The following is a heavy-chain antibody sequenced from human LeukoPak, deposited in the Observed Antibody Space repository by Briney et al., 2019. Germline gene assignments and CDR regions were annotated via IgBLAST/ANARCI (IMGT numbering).Heavy chain of an antibody. CDR1: GFTVSSNY. V-gene: IGHV3-66*01. D-gene: IGHD3-10*01. Sequence: GGSLRLSCAASGFTVSSNYMSWVRQAPGKGLEWVSVVYGGDTKYYADSVKGRFTISRDNSKNTLYLQMNSLRAEDTAVYYCARDAHTGSGTYWGGVDYYYGLDVWGQGTTVTVSS. CDR2: VYGGDTK. CDR3: ARDAHTGSGTYWGGVDYYYGLDV. J-gene: IGHJ6*02.